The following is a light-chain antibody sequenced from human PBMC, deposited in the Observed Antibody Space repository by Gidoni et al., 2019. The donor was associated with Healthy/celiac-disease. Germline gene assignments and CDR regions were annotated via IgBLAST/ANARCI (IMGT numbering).Light chain of an antibody. J-gene: IGLJ2*01. CDR2: YVS. Sequence: QSARTQPPSVSGSPGQSITISCTGTSSDVGGYNYFSWYQQHPGKAPKLMIYYVSNRPSGGFNRFSGSKSGNTASLTISGLQAEDEADYYCSSYTSSSSVVFGGGTRLTVL. V-gene: IGLV2-14*03. CDR1: SSDVGGYNY. CDR3: SSYTSSSSVV.